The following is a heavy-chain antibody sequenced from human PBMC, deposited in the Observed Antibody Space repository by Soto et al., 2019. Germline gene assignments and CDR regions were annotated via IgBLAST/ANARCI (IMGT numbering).Heavy chain of an antibody. Sequence: QMQLVQSGPEVKKPGTSVNVSCKASGFTFTSSAVQWVRQARGQRLEWIGWIVVGSGNTNYAQKFQERVTITRDMSTSTAYMELSSLRSEDTAVYYCAADRRQLWGLGGMDVWGQGTTVTVSS. V-gene: IGHV1-58*01. CDR2: IVVGSGNT. J-gene: IGHJ6*02. CDR3: AADRRQLWGLGGMDV. CDR1: GFTFTSSA. D-gene: IGHD5-18*01.